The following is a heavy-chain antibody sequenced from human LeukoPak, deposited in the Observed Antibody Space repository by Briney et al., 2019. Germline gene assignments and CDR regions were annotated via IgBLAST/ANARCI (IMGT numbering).Heavy chain of an antibody. Sequence: SETLSLTCTVSGGSISSSSYYWGWIRQPPGKGLEWIGSIYYSGSTYYNPSLASRVTISIDSSKNQFSLKLTSVSAADTAVYYCARGSGYSYGYPFDYWGQGTLVTVSS. J-gene: IGHJ4*02. V-gene: IGHV4-39*07. CDR1: GGSISSSSYY. CDR3: ARGSGYSYGYPFDY. D-gene: IGHD5-18*01. CDR2: IYYSGST.